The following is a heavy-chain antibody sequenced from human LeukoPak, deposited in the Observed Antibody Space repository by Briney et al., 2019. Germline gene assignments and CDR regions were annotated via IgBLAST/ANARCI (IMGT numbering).Heavy chain of an antibody. V-gene: IGHV3-15*01. CDR3: TTFYHEYSPY. D-gene: IGHD2/OR15-2a*01. Sequence: PGGSLRLSXAASGFSFMNAWMIWVRKAPGKGQEWVGRIKSNADGGTPDYAAPARGRFTISRDDSKNTLYLQMNSLKTEDTAVHYRTTFYHEYSPYWGRGTLVTVSS. CDR2: IKSNADGGTP. J-gene: IGHJ4*02. CDR1: GFSFMNAW.